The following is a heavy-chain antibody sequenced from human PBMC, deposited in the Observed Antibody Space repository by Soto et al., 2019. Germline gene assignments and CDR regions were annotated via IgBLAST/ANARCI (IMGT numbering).Heavy chain of an antibody. CDR3: ARDRGGITVSSKPLGEWFDP. CDR1: GGSISSYY. Sequence: SGTLSLTCTVSGGSISSYYWSWIRQPPGKGLEWIGYIYYSGSTNYNPSLESRATISLDLPKNQFSLRLTSVTAADTAVYYCARDRGGITVSSKPLGEWFDPWGQGTLVTVSS. D-gene: IGHD3-16*01. V-gene: IGHV4-59*01. J-gene: IGHJ5*02. CDR2: IYYSGST.